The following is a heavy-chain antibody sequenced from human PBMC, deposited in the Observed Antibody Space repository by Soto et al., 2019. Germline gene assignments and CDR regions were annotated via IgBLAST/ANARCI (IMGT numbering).Heavy chain of an antibody. D-gene: IGHD1-20*01. Sequence: EVQLVESGGGLVKPGGSLRLSCAASGFTFSSYSMNWVRQAPGKGLEWVSSISSSSSYIYYADSVKGRFTISRDNAKNSLYLKINSLRAEDTAVYYCARSRHRYTELDSWGQGTLVTVSS. V-gene: IGHV3-21*01. CDR3: ARSRHRYTELDS. CDR2: ISSSSSYI. CDR1: GFTFSSYS. J-gene: IGHJ4*02.